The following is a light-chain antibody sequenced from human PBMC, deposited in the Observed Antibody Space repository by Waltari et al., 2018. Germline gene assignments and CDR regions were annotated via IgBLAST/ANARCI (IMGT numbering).Light chain of an antibody. CDR1: QDVSSY. J-gene: IGKJ4*01. CDR2: AAS. CDR3: EQVKSDPCN. Sequence: HLAQSPSSFVSSVGERVPIHCRASQDVSSYFAWYQQKPGKAPKVLIYAASGLKSGAPGMFRGSGAGTDFTLTISRLQPEDIATYDGEQVKSDPCNFGGGTKVEIK. V-gene: IGKV1-9*01.